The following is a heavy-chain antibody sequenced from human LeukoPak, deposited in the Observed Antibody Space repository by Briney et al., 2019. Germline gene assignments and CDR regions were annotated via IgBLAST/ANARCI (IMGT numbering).Heavy chain of an antibody. CDR3: ATRDVVVAATEHDY. V-gene: IGHV1-2*02. J-gene: IGHJ4*02. D-gene: IGHD2-15*01. CDR1: GYTFTGYY. Sequence: ASVKVSCKASGYTFTGYYMHWVRQAPGQGLEWMGWINPNSGGTNYAQKFQGRITMIRDTSISTAYMELSRLRSDDTAVYYCATRDVVVAATEHDYWGQGTLVTVSS. CDR2: INPNSGGT.